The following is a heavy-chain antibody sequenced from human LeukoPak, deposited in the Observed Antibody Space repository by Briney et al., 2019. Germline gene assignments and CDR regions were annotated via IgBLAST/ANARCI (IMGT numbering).Heavy chain of an antibody. CDR3: AREVNLNWFDP. D-gene: IGHD1-14*01. V-gene: IGHV4-39*02. Sequence: PSETLSLTCTVSGGSISSSSYYWGWIRQPPGKGLEWIGSIYYSGSTYYNPSLKSRVTISADTSKNQFSLKLSSVTAADTAAYYCAREVNLNWFDPWGQGTPVTVSS. CDR2: IYYSGST. J-gene: IGHJ5*02. CDR1: GGSISSSSYY.